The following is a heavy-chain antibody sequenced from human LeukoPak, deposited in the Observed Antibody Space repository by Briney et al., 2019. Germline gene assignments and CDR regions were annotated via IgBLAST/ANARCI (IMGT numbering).Heavy chain of an antibody. D-gene: IGHD6-6*01. CDR1: GGSFSSYY. CDR2: IYTSGST. J-gene: IGHJ5*02. Sequence: PSETLSLTCVVYGGSFSSYYWSWLRQPAGKGLEWIGRIYTSGSTNYNPSLKSRVTMSVDTSKNQFSLKLSSVTAADTAVYYCARGHHSSSDWFDPWGQGTLVTVSS. CDR3: ARGHHSSSDWFDP. V-gene: IGHV4-59*10.